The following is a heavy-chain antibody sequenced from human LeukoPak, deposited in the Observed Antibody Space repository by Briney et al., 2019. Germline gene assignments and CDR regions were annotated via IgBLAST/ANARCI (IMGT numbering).Heavy chain of an antibody. CDR1: GFTFDDYG. CDR3: ASSNVDTAMVYSY. CDR2: INWNGGST. J-gene: IGHJ4*02. Sequence: GGSLRLSCAASGFTFDDYGMSWVRQAPGKGLEWVSGINWNGGSTGYADSVKGRFTISRDNAKNSLYLQMNSLRAEDTAVYYCASSNVDTAMVYSYWGQGTLVTVSS. D-gene: IGHD5-18*01. V-gene: IGHV3-20*04.